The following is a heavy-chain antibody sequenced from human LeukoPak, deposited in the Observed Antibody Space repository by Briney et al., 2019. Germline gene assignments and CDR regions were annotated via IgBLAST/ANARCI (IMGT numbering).Heavy chain of an antibody. J-gene: IGHJ4*02. D-gene: IGHD1-26*01. CDR1: GGSLIPYY. CDR3: ARVDSGTYYKPFDY. Sequence: SETLSLTCTVSGGSLIPYYWSWIRQPPGKGLEWIGYIYHSGTTNYSPPLKGRATLSVDTSKNQISLRLSSVTAADTAVYFCARVDSGTYYKPFDYWGQGSLVTVSS. V-gene: IGHV4-59*01. CDR2: IYHSGTT.